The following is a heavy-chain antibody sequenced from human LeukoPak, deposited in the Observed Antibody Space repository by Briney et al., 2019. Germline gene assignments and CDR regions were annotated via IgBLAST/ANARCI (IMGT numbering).Heavy chain of an antibody. V-gene: IGHV3-30*02. D-gene: IGHD1-26*01. CDR2: IWYDGSNK. J-gene: IGHJ3*02. CDR3: ASGSPGAFDI. Sequence: GDSLRLSCAASGFTFRNYVMHWVRQAPGKGLEWVAFIWYDGSNKNHADSVKGRFTISRDNSKNTLYLQMNSLRAEDTAVYYCASGSPGAFDIWGQGTMVTVSS. CDR1: GFTFRNYV.